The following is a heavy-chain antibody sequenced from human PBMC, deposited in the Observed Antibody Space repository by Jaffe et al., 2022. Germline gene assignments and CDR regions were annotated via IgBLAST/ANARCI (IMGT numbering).Heavy chain of an antibody. CDR2: ISGNKGVP. V-gene: IGHV1-18*01. CDR1: GYKLTPYG. Sequence: QVELVQSGAEVQKPGASVKVSCKASGYKLTPYGMNWLRQAPGQGLEWMGWISGNKGVPNIAQKFQGRLSMTTETSTGTVYMELRSLRSDDTAIYYCARGGLYFDELISYHFDFWGQGTLLTVSS. J-gene: IGHJ4*02. CDR3: ARGGLYFDELISYHFDF. D-gene: IGHD3-16*02.